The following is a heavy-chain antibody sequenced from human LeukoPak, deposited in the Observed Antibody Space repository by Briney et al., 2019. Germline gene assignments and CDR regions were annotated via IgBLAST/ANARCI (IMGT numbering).Heavy chain of an antibody. CDR2: IIPIFGTA. J-gene: IGHJ6*03. V-gene: IGHV1-69*06. CDR1: GGTFSSYA. D-gene: IGHD3-22*01. CDR3: ARSSGSGFWYYYYYYMDV. Sequence: SVKVSCKASGGTFSSYAISWVRQAPGQGLEWMGGIIPIFGTANYAQKFQGRVTITADKSTSTAYMELSSLRSEDTAVYYCARSSGSGFWYYYYYYMDVWGKGTTVTVSS.